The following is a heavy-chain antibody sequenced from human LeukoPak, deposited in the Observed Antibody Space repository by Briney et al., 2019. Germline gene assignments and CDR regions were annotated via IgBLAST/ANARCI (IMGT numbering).Heavy chain of an antibody. J-gene: IGHJ5*02. CDR3: ARRRSDLSSSSPRNWFDP. CDR1: GGSISSYY. CDR2: IYYSGST. V-gene: IGHV4-59*01. Sequence: SETLSLTCTVSGGSISSYYWSWIRQPPGKGLEWIGYIYYSGSTNYNPSLKSRVTISVDTSKNQFALKLNSVSAADTAVYYCARRRSDLSSSSPRNWFDPWGQGTLVTVSS. D-gene: IGHD6-6*01.